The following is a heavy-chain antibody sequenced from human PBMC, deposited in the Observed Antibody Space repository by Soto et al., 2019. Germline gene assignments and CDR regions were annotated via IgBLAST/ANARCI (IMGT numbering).Heavy chain of an antibody. Sequence: EVQLVESGGGLVQPGGSLRLSCAASGFTFSNYWMTWVRQAPGKGLEWVANIKEDGSEKHYVDSVKGRFTISRDNAKNSLYLKMNSLRVEEKAVYFCSRDVVVGAKALNYWGQGALVTVSS. J-gene: IGHJ4*02. V-gene: IGHV3-7*01. D-gene: IGHD2-15*01. CDR3: SRDVVVGAKALNY. CDR2: IKEDGSEK. CDR1: GFTFSNYW.